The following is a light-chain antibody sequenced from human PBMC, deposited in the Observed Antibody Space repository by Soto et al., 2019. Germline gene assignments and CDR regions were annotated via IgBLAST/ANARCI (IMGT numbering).Light chain of an antibody. CDR1: QSVNSR. Sequence: EIVLTQSPGTLSLSPGERATLAWRPSQSVNSRLAWYQHKPGQAPRLLISGASSRATGIPDRFSGSGSATDFTLTISRLEPEDFALYYCQHYGRSPITFGQGTRLEIK. V-gene: IGKV3-20*01. J-gene: IGKJ5*01. CDR2: GAS. CDR3: QHYGRSPIT.